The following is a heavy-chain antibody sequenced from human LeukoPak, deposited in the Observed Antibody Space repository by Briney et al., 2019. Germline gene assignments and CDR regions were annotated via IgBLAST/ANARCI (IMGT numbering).Heavy chain of an antibody. Sequence: PSETLSLTCAVSGYSIGSGYYWGWIRQPPGKGLEWIGSIYHSGSTYYNPSLKSRVTISVDTSKNQFSLKLSSVTAADTAVYYCARHEVGIVVVPAAPFDYWGQGTLVTVSS. J-gene: IGHJ4*02. D-gene: IGHD2-2*01. CDR2: IYHSGST. V-gene: IGHV4-38-2*01. CDR1: GYSIGSGYY. CDR3: ARHEVGIVVVPAAPFDY.